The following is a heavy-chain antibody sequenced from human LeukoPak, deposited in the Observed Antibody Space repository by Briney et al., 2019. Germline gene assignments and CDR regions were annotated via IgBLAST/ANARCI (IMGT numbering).Heavy chain of an antibody. V-gene: IGHV1-2*02. CDR2: INPNSGGT. CDR3: ARGGAAAGDYFDL. J-gene: IGHJ2*01. CDR1: GYTFTGYD. D-gene: IGHD6-13*01. Sequence: GASVKVSCKASGYTFTGYDMHWLRQAPGQGLEWMGWINPNSGGTNYAQRFQGRVTMTRDTSISTAYMELSRLRSDDTAVYYCARGGAAAGDYFDLWGRGTLVTVSS.